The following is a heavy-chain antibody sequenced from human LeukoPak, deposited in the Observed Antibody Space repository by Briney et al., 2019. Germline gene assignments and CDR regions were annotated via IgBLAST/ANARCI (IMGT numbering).Heavy chain of an antibody. CDR3: ARGRSMAAERDYMDV. V-gene: IGHV5-51*01. Sequence: GESLKISCKGSGYSFTSYWIGWVRQMPGKGLEWMGIIYPGDSDTRYSPSFQGQVTISADKSISTAYLQWNSLKASDTAMYYCARGRSMAAERDYMDVWGKGTTVTVSS. J-gene: IGHJ6*03. CDR2: IYPGDSDT. D-gene: IGHD6-6*01. CDR1: GYSFTSYW.